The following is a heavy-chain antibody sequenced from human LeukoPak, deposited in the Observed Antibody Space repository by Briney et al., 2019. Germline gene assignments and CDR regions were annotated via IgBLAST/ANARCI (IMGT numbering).Heavy chain of an antibody. D-gene: IGHD6-6*01. CDR1: GASVSDVNYY. CDR2: MFYSEST. Sequence: SETLSLTCSVSGASVSDVNYYWSWIRQPPGKGLEWIGYMFYSESTKYNPSLKSRVTISVDTSKNQFSLKLSSVTAADTAVYYCARHIQKTSIAARLYYYYGMDVWGQGTTVTVSS. J-gene: IGHJ6*02. CDR3: ARHIQKTSIAARLYYYYGMDV. V-gene: IGHV4-61*01.